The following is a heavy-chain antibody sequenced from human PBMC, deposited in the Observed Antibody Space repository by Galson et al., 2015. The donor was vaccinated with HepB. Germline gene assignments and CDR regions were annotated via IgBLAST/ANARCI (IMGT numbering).Heavy chain of an antibody. CDR1: GFTFSSYA. V-gene: IGHV3-23*01. CDR2: ISGSGGST. Sequence: SLRLSCAASGFTFSSYAMSWVRQAPGKGLEWVSAISGSGGSTYYADSVKGRFTISRDNSKNTLYLQMNSLRAEDTAVYYCAKDVRRGYSYGLGAFDIWGQGTMVTVS. D-gene: IGHD5-18*01. J-gene: IGHJ3*02. CDR3: AKDVRRGYSYGLGAFDI.